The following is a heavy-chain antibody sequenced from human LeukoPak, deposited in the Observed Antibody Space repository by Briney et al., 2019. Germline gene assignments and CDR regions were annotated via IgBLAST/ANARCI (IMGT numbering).Heavy chain of an antibody. Sequence: PSETLSLTCTVSGDSINSLDLWSWVRQHPGKGLEWIGYIYYSGSTYYNPSLKSRVTISVDTSKNQFSLKLSSVTAADTAVYYCARSRDGYNYVGMDWFDPWGQGTLVTVSS. J-gene: IGHJ5*02. CDR1: GDSINSLDL. V-gene: IGHV4-31*03. CDR3: ARSRDGYNYVGMDWFDP. CDR2: IYYSGST. D-gene: IGHD5-24*01.